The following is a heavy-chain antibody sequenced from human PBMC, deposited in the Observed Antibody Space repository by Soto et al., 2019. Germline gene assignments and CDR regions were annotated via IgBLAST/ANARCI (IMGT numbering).Heavy chain of an antibody. V-gene: IGHV1-69*06. Sequence: SVKVSCKASGGTFSSCAISWVRQAPGQGLEWMGGIIPIFGTANYAQKFQGRVTITADKSTSTAYMELSSLRSEDTAVYYCAYYYDSSGPFDYWGQGTLVTVSS. CDR2: IIPIFGTA. CDR3: AYYYDSSGPFDY. D-gene: IGHD3-22*01. J-gene: IGHJ4*02. CDR1: GGTFSSCA.